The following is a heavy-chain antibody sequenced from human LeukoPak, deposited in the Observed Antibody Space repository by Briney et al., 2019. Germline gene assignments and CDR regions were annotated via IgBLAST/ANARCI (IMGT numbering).Heavy chain of an antibody. CDR2: IIPILGIA. CDR3: ARDSSSSIYYYGMDV. J-gene: IGHJ6*02. D-gene: IGHD6-6*01. Sequence: GASVKVSCKASGGTFSSYTISWVRQAPGQGLEWMGRIIPILGIANYAQKFQGRVTITADKSTSTAYMELSSLRSEDTAVYYCARDSSSSIYYYGMDVWGQGTTVTVSS. V-gene: IGHV1-69*04. CDR1: GGTFSSYT.